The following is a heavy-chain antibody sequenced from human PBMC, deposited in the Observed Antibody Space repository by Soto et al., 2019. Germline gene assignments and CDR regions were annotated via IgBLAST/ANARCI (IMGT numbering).Heavy chain of an antibody. CDR3: AREDQWLVMELNY. V-gene: IGHV3-30-3*01. J-gene: IGHJ4*02. D-gene: IGHD6-19*01. CDR2: ISYDGSNK. Sequence: GGSLRLSCAASGFTFSSYAMHWVRQAPGKGLEWVAVISYDGSNKYYADSVKGRFTISRDNSKNTLFLQMNSLRADDTAVYYCAREDQWLVMELNYWGRGTLVTVSS. CDR1: GFTFSSYA.